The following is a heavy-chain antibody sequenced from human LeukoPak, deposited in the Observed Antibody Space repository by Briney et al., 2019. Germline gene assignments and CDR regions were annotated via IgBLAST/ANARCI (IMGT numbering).Heavy chain of an antibody. V-gene: IGHV3-23*01. Sequence: GGSLRLSCAASGFTLSNYGMNWVRQAPGKGLEWVSAISSDGSTYYADSVKGRFTVSRDNSKNTLYLQMNSLRAEDTAVYYCARDNSVEDTAWWFDPWGQGTLVTVSS. CDR1: GFTLSNYG. CDR2: ISSDGST. J-gene: IGHJ5*02. D-gene: IGHD4-23*01. CDR3: ARDNSVEDTAWWFDP.